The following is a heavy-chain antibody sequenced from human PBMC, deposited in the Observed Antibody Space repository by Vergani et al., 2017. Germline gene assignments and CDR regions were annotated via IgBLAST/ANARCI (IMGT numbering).Heavy chain of an antibody. CDR1: GGTFSSYT. J-gene: IGHJ4*02. CDR2: IIPILGIA. Sequence: QVQLVQSGAEVKKPGSSVKVSCKASGGTFSSYTISWVRQAPGQGLEWMGRIIPILGIANYAQKFQGRVTITADKSTSTAYMELSSLRSEDTAVYYCASAGNRRYSYGWDYWSQGTLVTVSS. V-gene: IGHV1-69*02. D-gene: IGHD5-18*01. CDR3: ASAGNRRYSYGWDY.